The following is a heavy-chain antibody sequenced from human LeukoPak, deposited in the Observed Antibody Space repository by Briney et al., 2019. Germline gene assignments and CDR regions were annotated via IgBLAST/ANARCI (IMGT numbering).Heavy chain of an antibody. CDR1: TGSISSYY. J-gene: IGHJ2*01. D-gene: IGHD6-13*01. CDR2: TYYSGST. CDR3: ARVRSSSSLSPWYFDL. Sequence: SETLSLTCTVSTGSISSYYWSWIRQPPGKALGWIGFTYYSGSTNYNPSLTSRVTISVDTSKNQFSLKLSSVTAADTAVYYCARVRSSSSLSPWYFDLWGRGTLVTVSS. V-gene: IGHV4-59*01.